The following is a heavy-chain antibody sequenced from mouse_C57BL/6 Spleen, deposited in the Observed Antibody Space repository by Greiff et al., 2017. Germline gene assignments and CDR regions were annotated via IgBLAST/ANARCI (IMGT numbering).Heavy chain of an antibody. CDR3: TRDRGYSNYPLDY. V-gene: IGHV5-9-1*02. D-gene: IGHD2-5*01. CDR2: ISSGGDYI. Sequence: EVMLVESGEGLVKPGGSLKLSCAASGFTFSSYAMSWVRQTPEKRLEWVAYISSGGDYIYYADTVKGRFTISRDNARNTLYLQMSSLKSEDTAMYYCTRDRGYSNYPLDYGGQGTTLTVSS. J-gene: IGHJ2*01. CDR1: GFTFSSYA.